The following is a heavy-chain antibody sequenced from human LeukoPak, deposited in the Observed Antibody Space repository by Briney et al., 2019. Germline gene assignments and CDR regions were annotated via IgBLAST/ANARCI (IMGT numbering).Heavy chain of an antibody. CDR2: IYPCDSDT. V-gene: IGHV5-51*01. CDR3: ARLSCSGGRCYAPWYLDL. Sequence: GESLKISCKGSGYIFTTYWIGWVRQMPGKGLELVWIIYPCDSDTRYSRSFQGQITISADHYIRSAYLQWSRLKDSDTDMYYCARLSCSGGRCYAPWYLDLWARGPLVRVSS. J-gene: IGHJ2*01. D-gene: IGHD2-15*01. CDR1: GYIFTTYW.